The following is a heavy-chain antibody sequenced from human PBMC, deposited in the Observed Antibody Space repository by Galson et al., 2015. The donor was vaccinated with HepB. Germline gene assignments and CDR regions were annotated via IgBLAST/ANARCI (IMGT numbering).Heavy chain of an antibody. J-gene: IGHJ5*02. D-gene: IGHD1-1*01. CDR3: ARYLLERLIPGWFDP. CDR1: GYTFTSYY. Sequence: SVKVSCKASGYTFTSYYMHWVRQAPGQGLEWMGIINPSGGSTSYAQKFQGRVTMTRDTSTSTVYMELSSLRSEDTAVYYCARYLLERLIPGWFDPWGQGTLVTVSS. CDR2: INPSGGST. V-gene: IGHV1-46*01.